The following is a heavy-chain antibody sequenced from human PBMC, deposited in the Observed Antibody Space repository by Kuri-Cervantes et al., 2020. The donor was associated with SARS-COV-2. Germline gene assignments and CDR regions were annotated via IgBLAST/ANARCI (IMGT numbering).Heavy chain of an antibody. V-gene: IGHV3-21*01. CDR1: GFTFSSYS. D-gene: IGHD6-19*01. Sequence: GGSLRLSCAASGFTFSSYSMNWVRQAPGQGLEWVSSISSSSSYIYYADSVKGRFTISRDNAKNSLYLQMNSLRAEDTAVYYCARGGKWLVLGNGSIDYWGQGTLVTVSS. CDR3: ARGGKWLVLGNGSIDY. J-gene: IGHJ4*02. CDR2: ISSSSSYI.